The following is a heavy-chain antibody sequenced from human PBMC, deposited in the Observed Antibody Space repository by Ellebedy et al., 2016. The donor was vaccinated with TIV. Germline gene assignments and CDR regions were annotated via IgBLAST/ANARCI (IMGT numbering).Heavy chain of an antibody. CDR1: GGSISSGGYS. J-gene: IGHJ6*02. CDR3: ARDNLKGSPGYYYYYGMDV. Sequence: LRLSXAVSGGSISSGGYSWNWIRQPPGKGLEWIGYIYHSGSTYYNPSLKSRVTISVDRSKNQFSLKLSSVTAADTAVYYCARDNLKGSPGYYYYYGMDVWGQGTTVTVSS. CDR2: IYHSGST. V-gene: IGHV4-30-2*01.